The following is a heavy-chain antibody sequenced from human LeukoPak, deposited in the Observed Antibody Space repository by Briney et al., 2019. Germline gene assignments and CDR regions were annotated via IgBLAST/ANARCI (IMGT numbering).Heavy chain of an antibody. Sequence: GGSLRLSCVASGFTFTSSDFNWIRQAPGKGLEWLSTITRSGSNLYYADSVKGRFTTSRDDAKDSVYLQMESLRVEDTAIYYCAKNFASGGQEPRVTVP. CDR1: GFTFTSSD. CDR2: ITRSGSNL. V-gene: IGHV3-21*01. J-gene: IGHJ4*02. CDR3: AKNFAS. D-gene: IGHD2/OR15-2a*01.